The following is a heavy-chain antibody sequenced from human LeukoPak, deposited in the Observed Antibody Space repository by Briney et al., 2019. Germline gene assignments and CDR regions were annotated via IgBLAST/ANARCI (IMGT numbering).Heavy chain of an antibody. D-gene: IGHD4-11*01. V-gene: IGHV4-39*07. CDR3: ARDAMGTVTSPYFDY. CDR2: IYYSGST. CDR1: GGSISSSSYY. Sequence: SETLSLTCTVSGGSISSSSYYWGWIRQPPGKGLEWIGSIYYSGSTYYNPSLKSRVTISEDTSKNQFSLKLSSVTAADTAVYYCARDAMGTVTSPYFDYWGQGTLVTVSS. J-gene: IGHJ4*02.